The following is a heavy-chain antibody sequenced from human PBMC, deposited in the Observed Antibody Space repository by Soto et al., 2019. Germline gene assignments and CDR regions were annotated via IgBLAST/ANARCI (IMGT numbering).Heavy chain of an antibody. J-gene: IGHJ5*02. V-gene: IGHV4-28*01. CDR2: IYYSGTT. CDR3: ARHIGIAAAGTADYNGFDP. Sequence: SETLSLTCAVSGYSISSSNWWGWIRQPPGKGLEWIGYIYYSGTTYYNPSLKSRVTMSVDTSKNQFSLKLTSVTAADTAVYYCARHIGIAAAGTADYNGFDPWGQGTLVTVSS. D-gene: IGHD6-13*01. CDR1: GYSISSSNW.